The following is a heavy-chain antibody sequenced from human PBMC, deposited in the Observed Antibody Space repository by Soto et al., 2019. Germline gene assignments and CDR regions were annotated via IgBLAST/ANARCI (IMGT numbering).Heavy chain of an antibody. V-gene: IGHV4-59*01. CDR3: ARGYCSGGTCYSRFFDL. CDR1: GGSISSYY. J-gene: IGHJ2*01. Sequence: QVQLQESGPRLVKPSETLSLTCTVSGGSISSYYWSWIRQPPGKGLEGIGYIYPSGSTNYYPSLKSRVTISVDTSKNQFSLNLSSVTAADTAVYYCARGYCSGGTCYSRFFDLWGRGTLVTVSS. CDR2: IYPSGST. D-gene: IGHD2-15*01.